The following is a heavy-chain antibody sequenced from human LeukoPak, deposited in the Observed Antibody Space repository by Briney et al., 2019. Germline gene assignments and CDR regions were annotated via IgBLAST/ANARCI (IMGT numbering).Heavy chain of an antibody. CDR1: GYSFTSYW. J-gene: IGHJ4*02. V-gene: IGHV3-15*01. D-gene: IGHD3-3*01. CDR3: TRAWVGSYYDFWSGQLADY. CDR2: IKSKTDGGTT. Sequence: GESLKISCKGSGYSFTSYWMSWVRQAPGKGLEWVGRIKSKTDGGTTDYAAPVKGRFTISRDDSKNTLYLQMNSLKTEDTAVYYCTRAWVGSYYDFWSGQLADYWGQGTLVTVSS.